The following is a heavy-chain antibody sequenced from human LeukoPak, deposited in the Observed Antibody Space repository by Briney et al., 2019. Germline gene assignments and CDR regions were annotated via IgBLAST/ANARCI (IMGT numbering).Heavy chain of an antibody. V-gene: IGHV3-33*08. D-gene: IGHD2-2*02. CDR3: ARDRRRGYCSTSCYIPYYFDY. CDR2: IWYDGSNK. J-gene: IGHJ4*02. Sequence: GGSLRLSCAASGFTFSSYGMHWVRQAPGKGLEWVAVIWYDGSNKYYADSVKGRFTISRDNSKNTLYLQMNSLRAEDTAVYYCARDRRRGYCSTSCYIPYYFDYWGQGTLVTVSS. CDR1: GFTFSSYG.